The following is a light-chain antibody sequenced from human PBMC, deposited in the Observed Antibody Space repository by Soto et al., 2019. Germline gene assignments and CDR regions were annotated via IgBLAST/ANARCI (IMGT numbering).Light chain of an antibody. CDR2: GAS. CDR3: QQYNNWPS. J-gene: IGKJ1*01. Sequence: ELVMTQSPATLSVSPGARATLSCRASQSVSSNLAWYQQKPGQAPRLLIYGASTRATGIPARFSGSGSGTEFTLTISSLQSEDFAVDYCQQYNNWPSFGQGTKGEI. CDR1: QSVSSN. V-gene: IGKV3-15*01.